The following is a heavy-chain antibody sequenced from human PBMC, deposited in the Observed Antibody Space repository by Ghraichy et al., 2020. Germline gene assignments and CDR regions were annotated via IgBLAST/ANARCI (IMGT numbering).Heavy chain of an antibody. Sequence: ASEKVSCKASGYTFTSHDINWVRQAPGQGLEWMGWMNPNSGNTGYAQKLQGRVTMTRNTSISTAYMELSSLRSEDTAVYYCARSHGMDVWGQGTTVTISS. CDR3: ARSHGMDV. CDR2: MNPNSGNT. V-gene: IGHV1-8*01. J-gene: IGHJ6*02. CDR1: GYTFTSHD.